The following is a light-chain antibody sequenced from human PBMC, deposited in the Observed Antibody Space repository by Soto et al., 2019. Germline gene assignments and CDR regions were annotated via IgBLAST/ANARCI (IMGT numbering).Light chain of an antibody. CDR2: GAS. J-gene: IGKJ1*01. CDR3: QQYGSSFTT. Sequence: EIVLTQSTGTLSLSPGERATLSCRASQSVGSKLAWYRQTPGQAPRLLIYGASTRATDTPARFSGSGAGTDFTLTINRVEPADFALYYCQQYGSSFTTFGQGTKVE. CDR1: QSVGSK. V-gene: IGKV3-20*01.